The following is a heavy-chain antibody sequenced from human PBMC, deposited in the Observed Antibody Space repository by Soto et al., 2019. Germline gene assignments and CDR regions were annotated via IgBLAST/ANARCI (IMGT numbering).Heavy chain of an antibody. V-gene: IGHV1-18*01. Sequence: ASVKVSCKASGNTFPSYGISWVRQAPGQGLEWMGWISAYNGNTNYAQKLQGRVTMTTDTSTSTAYMELRSLRSDDTAVYYCARDILPGGYFDYWAQGTLVPVSS. CDR2: ISAYNGNT. J-gene: IGHJ4*02. CDR3: ARDILPGGYFDY. D-gene: IGHD2-15*01. CDR1: GNTFPSYG.